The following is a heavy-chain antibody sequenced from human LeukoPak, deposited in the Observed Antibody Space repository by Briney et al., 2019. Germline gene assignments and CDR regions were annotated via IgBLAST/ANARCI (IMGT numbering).Heavy chain of an antibody. Sequence: PSETLSLTCSVPGYSISSGFYWDWIRQPPGKGLEWIGSIYHDGSTYYNPSLKSRLTISVDTSKNQFSLKLTSVTAADTAVYYCAKEPQKWEPYDGYYLDYGGQGTLVTVSS. CDR3: AKEPQKWEPYDGYYLDY. V-gene: IGHV4-38-2*02. J-gene: IGHJ4*02. CDR2: IYHDGST. CDR1: GYSISSGFY. D-gene: IGHD1-26*01.